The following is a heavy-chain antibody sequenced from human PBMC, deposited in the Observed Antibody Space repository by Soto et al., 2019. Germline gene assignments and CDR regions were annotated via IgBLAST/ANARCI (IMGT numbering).Heavy chain of an antibody. CDR2: IYHSGST. Sequence: PSATLSLTCTVSGGSISSYYWNWLRQPPGRGLEWIGYIYHSGSTNYNPSLKRRVTISVDTSKNQFSLKLSSVTAADTAVYYCARDSLITIFGAVIEHWLDPWGQGTLVSVS. V-gene: IGHV4-59*01. CDR3: ARDSLITIFGAVIEHWLDP. CDR1: GGSISSYY. D-gene: IGHD3-3*01. J-gene: IGHJ5*02.